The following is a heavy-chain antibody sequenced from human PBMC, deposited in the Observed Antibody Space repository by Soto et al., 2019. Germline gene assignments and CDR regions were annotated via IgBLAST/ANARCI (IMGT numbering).Heavy chain of an antibody. CDR2: VSGRGGST. CDR3: SKDSYSSSWFELDTFYT. D-gene: IGHD6-13*01. J-gene: IGHJ3*02. V-gene: IGHV3-23*01. Sequence: EVQLLESGGGLVQPGGSLRLSCAASGFSFSSYAMSWVRQAPGKGLELVSAVSGRGGSTYYADSVKDRFTNSSDNFKNTLYMQMNSRRSENTAVYYCSKDSYSSSWFELDTFYTWSKGTIDTVAS. CDR1: GFSFSSYA.